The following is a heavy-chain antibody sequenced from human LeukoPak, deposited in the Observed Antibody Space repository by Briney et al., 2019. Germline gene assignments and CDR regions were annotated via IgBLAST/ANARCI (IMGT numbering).Heavy chain of an antibody. CDR2: INPSGGST. V-gene: IGHV1-46*01. J-gene: IGHJ3*02. Sequence: ASVKVSCKASGYTFTSNYMHWVRQAPGQGLEWMGIINPSGGSTDYAQKFQGRVTITRDASTSTVYMELSSLRSEDTAVYYCARDRSRRDKYYRADGGAFDIWGQGTMVTVSS. D-gene: IGHD3-10*01. CDR1: GYTFTSNY. CDR3: ARDRSRRDKYYRADGGAFDI.